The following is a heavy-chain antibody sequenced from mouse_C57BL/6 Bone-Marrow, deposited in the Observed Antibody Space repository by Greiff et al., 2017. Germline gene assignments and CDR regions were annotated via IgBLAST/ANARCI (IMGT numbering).Heavy chain of an antibody. D-gene: IGHD2-5*01. J-gene: IGHJ1*03. CDR1: GFTFSDYY. V-gene: IGHV5-12*01. Sequence: EVMLVESGGGLVQPGGSLKLSCAASGFTFSDYYMYWVRQTPEKRLEWVAYISNGGGSTYYPDTVKGRFTISRANAKNTLYLQMSRLKSEDTAMYYCARSYYSNYWYFDVWGTGTTVTVSS. CDR3: ARSYYSNYWYFDV. CDR2: ISNGGGST.